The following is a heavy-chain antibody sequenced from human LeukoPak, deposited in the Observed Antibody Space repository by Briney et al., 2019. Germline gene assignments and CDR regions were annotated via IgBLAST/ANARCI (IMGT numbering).Heavy chain of an antibody. CDR2: ISSSSTYI. Sequence: GGSLRLSCAASGFTFSSSSINWVRQAPGKGLEWISYISSSSTYIYYADSVKGRLTISRDNAKNSLYLQMNSLRAEDTAVYYCAREAAVETHWGQGTLVTVSS. CDR3: AREAAVETH. CDR1: GFTFSSSS. D-gene: IGHD5-24*01. V-gene: IGHV3-21*01. J-gene: IGHJ4*02.